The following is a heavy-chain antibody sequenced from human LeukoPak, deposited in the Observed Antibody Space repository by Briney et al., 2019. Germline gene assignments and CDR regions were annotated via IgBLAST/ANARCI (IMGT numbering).Heavy chain of an antibody. Sequence: ASVKVSCKASGYTFTSYSMHWVRQAPGQGLEWMGIINPSGGSTSYAQKFQGRVTMTRDTSTSTVCMELSSLRSEDTAVYYCARDLGMELLGLYDAFDIWGQGTMVTVSS. J-gene: IGHJ3*02. V-gene: IGHV1-46*01. CDR1: GYTFTSYS. CDR3: ARDLGMELLGLYDAFDI. D-gene: IGHD1-26*01. CDR2: INPSGGST.